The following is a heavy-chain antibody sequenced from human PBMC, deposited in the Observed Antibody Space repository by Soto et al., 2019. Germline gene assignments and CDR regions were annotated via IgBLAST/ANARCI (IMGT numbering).Heavy chain of an antibody. CDR1: GYSFTTYW. Sequence: GESLKISCKGSGYSFTTYWISWVRQMPGKGLEWMGIIYPGDSDTRYSPSFQGQVTISADKSISTAYLQWSSLKASDTAMYYCASIIKGAAGTLGGMDVWGQGTTVTVSS. D-gene: IGHD6-13*01. CDR3: ASIIKGAAGTLGGMDV. CDR2: IYPGDSDT. V-gene: IGHV5-51*01. J-gene: IGHJ6*02.